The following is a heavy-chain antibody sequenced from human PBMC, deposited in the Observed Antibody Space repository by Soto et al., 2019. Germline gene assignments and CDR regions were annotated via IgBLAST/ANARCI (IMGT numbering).Heavy chain of an antibody. J-gene: IGHJ6*02. V-gene: IGHV4-59*10. CDR2: VYARGAT. Sequence: SETLSLTCSVSGASITSHSWNWIRQSAGEGLQWIGRVYARGATTYNPSLKSRVTISGDTSKNQFSLKLTSVTAADTAVYYCARSSGDDFFYYGMDVWGQGTTVTVSS. CDR3: ARSSGDDFFYYGMDV. D-gene: IGHD4-17*01. CDR1: GASITSHS.